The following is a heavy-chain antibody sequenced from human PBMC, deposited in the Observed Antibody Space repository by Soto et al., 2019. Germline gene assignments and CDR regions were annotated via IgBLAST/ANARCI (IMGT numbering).Heavy chain of an antibody. Sequence: QVQLVQSGAEVKKPGASVKVSCKASGYTFISHGMGWVRQAPGQGLEWMGWISGKNGNTKFAQKFQGRVTLTTDTSTSTAYMEVRSLRTDDTAVYYCARVSSSIVVVPDYGMDVWGQGTTVTVSS. CDR3: ARVSSSIVVVPDYGMDV. CDR2: ISGKNGNT. D-gene: IGHD2-2*01. CDR1: GYTFISHG. V-gene: IGHV1-18*04. J-gene: IGHJ6*02.